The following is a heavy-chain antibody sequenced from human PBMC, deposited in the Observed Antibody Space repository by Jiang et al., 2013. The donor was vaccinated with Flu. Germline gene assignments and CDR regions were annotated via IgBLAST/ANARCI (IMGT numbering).Heavy chain of an antibody. CDR2: INTNTGSP. CDR3: AREERRSSGYFDH. CDR1: GYPFINYA. D-gene: IGHD3-22*01. J-gene: IGHJ4*02. Sequence: SELKKPGASVKVSCRASGYPFINYAIHWVRQARGQGLEWMGWINTNTGSPAYARGFTGRFVFSLDTSVSTAYLQISGLKAEDSGLYYCAREERRSSGYFDHWGQGALVTVSS. V-gene: IGHV7-4-1*02.